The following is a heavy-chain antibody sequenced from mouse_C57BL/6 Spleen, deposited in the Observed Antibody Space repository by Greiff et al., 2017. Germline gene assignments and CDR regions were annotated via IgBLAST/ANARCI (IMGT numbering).Heavy chain of an antibody. CDR3: TRVRIYDGYYDY. J-gene: IGHJ2*01. V-gene: IGHV5-9-1*02. Sequence: EVKLMESGEGLVKPGGSLKLSCAASGFTFSSYAMSWVRQTPEKRLEWVAYISSGGDYIYYADTVKGRFTISRDNARNTLYLQMSSLKSEDTAMYYCTRVRIYDGYYDYWGQGTTLTVSS. D-gene: IGHD2-3*01. CDR1: GFTFSSYA. CDR2: ISSGGDYI.